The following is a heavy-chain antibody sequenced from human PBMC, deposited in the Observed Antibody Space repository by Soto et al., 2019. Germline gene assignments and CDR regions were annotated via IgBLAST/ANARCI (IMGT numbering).Heavy chain of an antibody. CDR3: ATDSTTSYFGMYV. D-gene: IGHD2-2*01. J-gene: IGHJ6*02. Sequence: SETLSLTCAVYGGSFTGNYRSWIRQPPGKGLEWIGEVNDSGSTNFNPSLKSRVTISVDTSKKQFTLKLTSVTAADTAVYYCATDSTTSYFGMYVWGHGTRVTVSS. CDR1: GGSFTGNY. CDR2: VNDSGST. V-gene: IGHV4-34*01.